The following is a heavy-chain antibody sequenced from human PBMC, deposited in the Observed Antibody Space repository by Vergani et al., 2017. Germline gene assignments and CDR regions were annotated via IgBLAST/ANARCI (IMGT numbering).Heavy chain of an antibody. J-gene: IGHJ6*02. CDR2: IIPIFGTA. D-gene: IGHD6-19*01. Sequence: QVQLVQSGAEVKKPGSSVKVSCKASGGTFSSFAISWVRQAPGQALEWMGRIIPIFGTANYAQKFQGRVTITADESTSTAYMELSSLRSEDTAVYYCARAVDSSGWYGYYYYYYGMDVWGQGTTVTVSS. V-gene: IGHV1-69*13. CDR3: ARAVDSSGWYGYYYYYYGMDV. CDR1: GGTFSSFA.